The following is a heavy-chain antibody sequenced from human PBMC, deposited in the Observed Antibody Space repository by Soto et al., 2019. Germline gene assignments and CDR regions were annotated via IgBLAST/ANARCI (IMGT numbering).Heavy chain of an antibody. V-gene: IGHV4-31*03. J-gene: IGHJ4*02. CDR1: GGSISSGGYY. CDR2: IYYSGST. CDR3: ARVTITIFGVHPPEAIDY. D-gene: IGHD3-3*01. Sequence: QVQLQESGPGLVKPSQTLSLTCTVSGGSISSGGYYWSWIRQHPGKGLEWIGYIYYSGSTYYNPSLKSRVTISVDTSKNQFSLKLSSVTAADTAVYYCARVTITIFGVHPPEAIDYWGQGTLVTVSS.